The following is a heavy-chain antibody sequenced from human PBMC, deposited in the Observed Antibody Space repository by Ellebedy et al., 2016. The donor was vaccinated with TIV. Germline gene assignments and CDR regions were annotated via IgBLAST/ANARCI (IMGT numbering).Heavy chain of an antibody. J-gene: IGHJ4*02. CDR3: ARDGEDIVVVPAAQYYFDY. CDR2: INSDGSST. V-gene: IGHV3-74*01. CDR1: GFTLSSYS. Sequence: GESLKISCAASGFTLSSYSMNWVRQAPGKGLVWVSRINSDGSSTSYADSVKGRFTISRDNAKNTLYLQMNSLRAEDTAVYYCARDGEDIVVVPAAQYYFDYWGQGTLVTVSS. D-gene: IGHD2-2*01.